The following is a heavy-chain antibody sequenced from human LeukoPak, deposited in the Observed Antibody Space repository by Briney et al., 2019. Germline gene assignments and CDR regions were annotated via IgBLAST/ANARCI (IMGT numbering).Heavy chain of an antibody. CDR1: GYTFTSYY. CDR3: ARDRLVGATSVYYYYGMDV. V-gene: IGHV1-46*01. J-gene: IGHJ6*02. CDR2: INPSGGST. D-gene: IGHD1-26*01. Sequence: ASVKVSCKASGYTFTSYYMHWVRQASGQGLEWMGIINPSGGSTSYAQKFQGRVTMTRDTSTSTVYMELSSLRSEDTAVYYCARDRLVGATSVYYYYGMDVWGQGTTVTVSS.